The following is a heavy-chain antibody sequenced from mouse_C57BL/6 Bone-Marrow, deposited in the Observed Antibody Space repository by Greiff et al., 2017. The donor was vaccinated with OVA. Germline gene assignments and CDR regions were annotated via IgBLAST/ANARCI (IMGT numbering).Heavy chain of an antibody. V-gene: IGHV1-59*01. J-gene: IGHJ2*01. CDR3: ARRNPWDYFDY. Sequence: QVQLQQPGAELVRPGPSVKLSCKASGYTFTSYWMHWVKQRPGQGLEWIGVIDPSDSYTNYNQKFKGKATLTVDTSSSTAYMQLSSLTSEDSAVYYCARRNPWDYFDYWGQGTTLTVSS. CDR2: IDPSDSYT. CDR1: GYTFTSYW.